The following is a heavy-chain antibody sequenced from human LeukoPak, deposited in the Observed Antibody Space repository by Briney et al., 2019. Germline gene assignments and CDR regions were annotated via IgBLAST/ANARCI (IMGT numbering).Heavy chain of an antibody. Sequence: GSLRLSCAASEFSVGSNYMTWVRQAPGKGLEWIGDIYYSGSTYYNPSLNSRVTISVYTSKNQFSLKLTSVTAADTAVYYCARHLQYGWFDPWGQGALVTVSS. CDR2: IYYSGST. V-gene: IGHV4-59*08. D-gene: IGHD2-8*01. J-gene: IGHJ5*02. CDR1: EFSVGSNY. CDR3: ARHLQYGWFDP.